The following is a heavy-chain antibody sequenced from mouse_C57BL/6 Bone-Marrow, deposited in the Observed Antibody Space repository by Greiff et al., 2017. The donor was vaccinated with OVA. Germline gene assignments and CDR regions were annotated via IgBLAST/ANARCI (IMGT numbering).Heavy chain of an antibody. V-gene: IGHV5-9*01. CDR1: GFTFSSYT. J-gene: IGHJ2*01. CDR3: ARQDYGSPFDY. Sequence: EVQGVESGGGLVKPGGSLKLSCAASGFTFSSYTMSWVRQTPEKRLEWVATISGGGGKPYYPESVKGRFTISRDNAKNTLYLQMSSLRSEDTALYYCARQDYGSPFDYWGQGTTLTVSS. D-gene: IGHD1-1*01. CDR2: ISGGGGKP.